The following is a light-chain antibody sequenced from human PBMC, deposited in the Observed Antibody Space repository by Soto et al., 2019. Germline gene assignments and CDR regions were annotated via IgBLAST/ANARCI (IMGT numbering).Light chain of an antibody. CDR1: SSDVGGYNY. V-gene: IGLV2-11*01. CDR2: DVS. CDR3: CSYAGTYTWV. Sequence: QSVLPQPRSVSGSPGQSVTISCTGTSSDVGGYNYVSWYQQHPGKAPKLMIYDVSKRPSGVPDRFSGSKSGNTASLTISGLQAEDEADYYYCSYAGTYTWVFGGGTKVTVL. J-gene: IGLJ3*02.